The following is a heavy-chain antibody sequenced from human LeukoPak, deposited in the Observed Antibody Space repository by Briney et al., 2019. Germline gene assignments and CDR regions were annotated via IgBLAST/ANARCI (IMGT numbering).Heavy chain of an antibody. CDR3: AREVGSSSWQSWWYFDL. J-gene: IGHJ2*01. CDR2: INHSGST. Sequence: TSETLSLTCAVYGGSFSGYYWSWIRQPPGKGLEWIGEINHSGSTNYNLSLKRRVTISVDTSKKQFSLKLSSVTAAETAVYYCAREVGSSSWQSWWYFDLWGRGTLVTVSS. V-gene: IGHV4-34*01. D-gene: IGHD6-13*01. CDR1: GGSFSGYY.